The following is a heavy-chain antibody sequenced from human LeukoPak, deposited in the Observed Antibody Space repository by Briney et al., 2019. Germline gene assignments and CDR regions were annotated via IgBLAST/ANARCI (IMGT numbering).Heavy chain of an antibody. D-gene: IGHD3-10*01. CDR3: ARDPVYYYGAGSYDVDY. Sequence: ASVNDSFKASGYTFTSYYMHWVGPAPGQGLEWMGIINPNGGSTSYAQKFQGRVTMTKDTSKSTVYMELSSLRSEDTAVYYCARDPVYYYGAGSYDVDYWGRGTLVTVSS. CDR2: INPNGGST. J-gene: IGHJ4*02. CDR1: GYTFTSYY. V-gene: IGHV1-46*01.